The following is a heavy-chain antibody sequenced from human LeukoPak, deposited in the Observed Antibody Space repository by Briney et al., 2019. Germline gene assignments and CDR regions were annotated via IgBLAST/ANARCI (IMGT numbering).Heavy chain of an antibody. CDR1: GGSFSGYY. J-gene: IGHJ1*01. V-gene: IGHV4-34*01. CDR2: INHSGST. D-gene: IGHD6-13*01. CDR3: ARGIAAADPRKHGPYFQH. Sequence: SETLSLTCAVYGGSFSGYYWSWIRQPPGKGLEWIGEINHSGSTNYNPSLKSRVTISVDTSKNQFSLKLSSVTAADTAVYYCARGIAAADPRKHGPYFQHWGQGTLVTVSS.